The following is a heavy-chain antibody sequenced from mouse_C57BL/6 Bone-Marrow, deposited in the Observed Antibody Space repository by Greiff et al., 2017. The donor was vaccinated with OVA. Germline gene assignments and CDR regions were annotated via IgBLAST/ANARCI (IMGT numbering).Heavy chain of an antibody. CDR2: IYPRSGNI. Sequence: QVQLQQSGAELARPGASVKLSCKASGYTFTSYGISWVKQSPGQGLEWIGEIYPRSGNIYYNEKFKGKATLTADKSSSTAYMELRSLTSEDSAVYFCYYYGSSPDWGQGTLVTVSA. CDR1: GYTFTSYG. CDR3: YYYGSSPD. V-gene: IGHV1-81*01. D-gene: IGHD1-1*01. J-gene: IGHJ3*01.